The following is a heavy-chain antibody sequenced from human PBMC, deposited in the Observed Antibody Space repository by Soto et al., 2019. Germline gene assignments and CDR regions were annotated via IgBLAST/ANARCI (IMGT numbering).Heavy chain of an antibody. V-gene: IGHV1-69*13. CDR3: ARDVPEYSSSLPYFDY. CDR1: GGTFSSYA. Sequence: ASVKVSCKASGGTFSSYAISWVRQAPGQGLEWMGGIIPIFGTANYAQKFQGRVTITADESTSTAYMELSSLRSEDTAVYYCARDVPEYSSSLPYFDYWGQGTLVTVSS. CDR2: IIPIFGTA. J-gene: IGHJ4*02. D-gene: IGHD6-6*01.